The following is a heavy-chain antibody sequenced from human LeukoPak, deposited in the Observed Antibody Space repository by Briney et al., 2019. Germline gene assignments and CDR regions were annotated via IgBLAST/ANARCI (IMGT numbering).Heavy chain of an antibody. D-gene: IGHD3-22*01. CDR3: ARDGDYYDSSGYYSDY. J-gene: IGHJ4*02. V-gene: IGHV1-69*13. CDR1: GGTFSSYA. Sequence: ASVKVSCKASGGTFSSYAISWVRQAPGQGLEWMGGIIPIFGTANYAQKFQGRVTITADESTSTAYMELSSLRSEDTAVYYCARDGDYYDSSGYYSDYWGQGTLVTVSS. CDR2: IIPIFGTA.